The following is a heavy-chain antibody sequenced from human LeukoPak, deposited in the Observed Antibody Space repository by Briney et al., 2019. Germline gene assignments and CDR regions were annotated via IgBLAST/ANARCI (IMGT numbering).Heavy chain of an antibody. J-gene: IGHJ4*02. Sequence: SETLSLTCTVSGGSISSYYWSWIRQPPGKGLEWIGYIYYSGSTNYNPSLKSRVTISVDTSKNQFSLKLSSVTAADTAVYYCARAEYSSGWYPFDYWGQGTRVTVSS. CDR1: GGSISSYY. D-gene: IGHD6-19*01. CDR3: ARAEYSSGWYPFDY. CDR2: IYYSGST. V-gene: IGHV4-59*08.